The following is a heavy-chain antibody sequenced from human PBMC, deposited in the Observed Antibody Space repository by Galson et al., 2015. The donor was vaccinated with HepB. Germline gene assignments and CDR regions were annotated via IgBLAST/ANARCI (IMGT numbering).Heavy chain of an antibody. D-gene: IGHD4-17*01. J-gene: IGHJ6*02. CDR1: GFTFSSYA. Sequence: SLRLSCAASGFTFSSYAMTWARQAPGKGLDWVSIISGSGATIDYSDSVKGRFTISRDNSKNTLYLQMNSLRAEDTAVYYCAKDQWSTVTTTYAMDVWGQGTTVTVSS. CDR3: AKDQWSTVTTTYAMDV. CDR2: ISGSGATI. V-gene: IGHV3-23*01.